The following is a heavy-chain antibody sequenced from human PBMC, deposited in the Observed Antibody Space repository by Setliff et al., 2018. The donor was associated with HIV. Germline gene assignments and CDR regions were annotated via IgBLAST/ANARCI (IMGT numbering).Heavy chain of an antibody. D-gene: IGHD3-22*01. CDR2: IYYSGST. Sequence: SETLSLTCTVSGGSISSGDYYWSWIRQPPGKGLEWIGYIYYSGSTYYNPSLKSRVTISVDTSKNQFSLKLSSVTAADTAVYYCARLYYYNSSGSSPPYAFDIWGQGTMVTVSS. CDR3: ARLYYYNSSGSSPPYAFDI. V-gene: IGHV4-30-4*08. J-gene: IGHJ3*02. CDR1: GGSISSGDYY.